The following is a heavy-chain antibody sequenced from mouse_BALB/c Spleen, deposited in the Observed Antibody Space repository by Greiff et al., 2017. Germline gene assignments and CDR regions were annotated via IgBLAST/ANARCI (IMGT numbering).Heavy chain of an antibody. Sequence: QLVESGGGLVQPGGSRKLSCAASGFTFSSFGMHWVRQAPEKGLEWVAYISSGSSTIYYADTVKGRFTISRDNHKNTLFLQMTSLRSEDTAMYYCAREDDYLDYWGQGTTLTVSS. CDR2: ISSGSSTI. V-gene: IGHV5-17*02. D-gene: IGHD2-3*01. J-gene: IGHJ2*01. CDR1: GFTFSSFG. CDR3: AREDDYLDY.